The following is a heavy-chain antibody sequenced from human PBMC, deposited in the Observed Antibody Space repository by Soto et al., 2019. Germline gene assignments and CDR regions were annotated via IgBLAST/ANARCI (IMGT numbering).Heavy chain of an antibody. J-gene: IGHJ3*02. CDR3: AREKWLVRRNDPFDI. D-gene: IGHD6-19*01. V-gene: IGHV1-46*01. Sequence: ASVKVSCKASGYTFINYYMHWVRQAPGQGLEWMGIINPNGGSSTYAQKFQGRVTLTRDTSTNTVNMELSSLRSEDTAVYYCAREKWLVRRNDPFDIWGQGTMVTVSS. CDR1: GYTFINYY. CDR2: INPNGGSS.